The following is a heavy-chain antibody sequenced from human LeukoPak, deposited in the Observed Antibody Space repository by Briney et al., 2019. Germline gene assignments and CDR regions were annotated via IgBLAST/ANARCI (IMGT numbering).Heavy chain of an antibody. CDR3: AKVLPLGYSYTDWDY. Sequence: GGSLRLSCQASGFTFYMYAMSWVRQAPGKGLEWVASMCGTAGCTFYPDSVKGRFTISRDNSKNTLYLQMNSLRAEDTAVYYCAKVLPLGYSYTDWDYWGQGTLVTVSS. J-gene: IGHJ4*02. D-gene: IGHD5-18*01. CDR2: MCGTAGCT. V-gene: IGHV3-23*01. CDR1: GFTFYMYA.